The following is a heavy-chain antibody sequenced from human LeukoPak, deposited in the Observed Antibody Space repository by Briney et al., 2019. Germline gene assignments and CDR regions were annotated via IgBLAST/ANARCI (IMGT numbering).Heavy chain of an antibody. Sequence: PSETLSLTCAVYGGSFSGYYWSWIRQPPGKGLEWIGEINHSGSTNYNPSLKSRVTISVDTSKSQFSLKLSSVTAADTAVYYCARGAAYYYGSGPNSIGFPFDYWGQGTLVTVSS. V-gene: IGHV4-34*01. D-gene: IGHD3-10*01. CDR3: ARGAAYYYGSGPNSIGFPFDY. CDR1: GGSFSGYY. CDR2: INHSGST. J-gene: IGHJ4*02.